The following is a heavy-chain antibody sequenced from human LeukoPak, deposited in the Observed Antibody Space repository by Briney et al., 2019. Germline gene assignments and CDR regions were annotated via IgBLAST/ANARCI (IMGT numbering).Heavy chain of an antibody. CDR2: IYTSGST. J-gene: IGHJ3*02. CDR1: GGSISSYY. Sequence: SETLSLTCTVSGGSISSYYWSWIRQPPGKGLEWIGYIYTSGSTNYNPSLKSRVTISVDTSKNQFSLKLSSVTAADTAVYYCARDVDCSSTSCYTGDGAFDIWGQGTMVTVSS. V-gene: IGHV4-4*08. CDR3: ARDVDCSSTSCYTGDGAFDI. D-gene: IGHD2-2*02.